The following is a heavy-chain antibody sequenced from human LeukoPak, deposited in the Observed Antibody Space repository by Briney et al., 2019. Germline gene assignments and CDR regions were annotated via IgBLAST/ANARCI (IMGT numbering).Heavy chain of an antibody. D-gene: IGHD1-26*01. Sequence: GGSLRLSRAASGFTFSNYWMSWVRQAPGKGLEWVANIKEDGGEKYYVDSVKGRFTISRDNAKNSLYLQMNSLRVEDTGVYYCASWGEGALDNWGQGTLVTVSS. CDR2: IKEDGGEK. CDR3: ASWGEGALDN. J-gene: IGHJ4*02. V-gene: IGHV3-7*01. CDR1: GFTFSNYW.